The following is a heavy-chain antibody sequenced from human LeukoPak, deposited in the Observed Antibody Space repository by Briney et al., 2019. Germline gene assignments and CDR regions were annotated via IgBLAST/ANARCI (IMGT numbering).Heavy chain of an antibody. CDR3: ARARKKGRITMIVVVRDAFDI. Sequence: SETLSLTCAVYGESFSGYYWSWIRQPPGKGLEWIGKINHSGSTNYNPSLKSRVTISVDTSKNQFSLKLSSVTAADTAVYYCARARKKGRITMIVVVRDAFDIWGQGTMVTVSS. CDR1: GESFSGYY. CDR2: INHSGST. V-gene: IGHV4-34*01. D-gene: IGHD3-22*01. J-gene: IGHJ3*02.